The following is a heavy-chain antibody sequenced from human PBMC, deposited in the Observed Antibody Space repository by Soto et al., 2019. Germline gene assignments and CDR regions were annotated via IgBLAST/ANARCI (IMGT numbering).Heavy chain of an antibody. Sequence: EVQLLESGGGLVQPGGSLRLSCAASGFTFSSYAMSWVRQAPGKGLEWVSAISGSDTYYSDSVKGLFTVSRDNSKNTLYLQMSSLRAEDTAVYYCAKTLTVAGCFDSWGQGTLVTVSS. V-gene: IGHV3-23*01. CDR2: ISGSDT. CDR3: AKTLTVAGCFDS. D-gene: IGHD6-19*01. CDR1: GFTFSSYA. J-gene: IGHJ4*02.